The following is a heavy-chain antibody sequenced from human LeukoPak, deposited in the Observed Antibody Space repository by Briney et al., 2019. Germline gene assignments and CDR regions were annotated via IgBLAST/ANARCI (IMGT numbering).Heavy chain of an antibody. CDR1: GFTFSSYA. V-gene: IGHV3-23*01. CDR2: ISATASNT. Sequence: GSLRLSCAASGFTFSSYAMSWVRQAPGKGLEGVSAISATASNTYYADSVKGRFTISRDNSKSTLYLQMNSLRVDDTAVYYCAKDWYNSLNYFDYCGQRSLGTVSS. CDR3: AKDWYNSLNYFDY. D-gene: IGHD1-1*01. J-gene: IGHJ4*02.